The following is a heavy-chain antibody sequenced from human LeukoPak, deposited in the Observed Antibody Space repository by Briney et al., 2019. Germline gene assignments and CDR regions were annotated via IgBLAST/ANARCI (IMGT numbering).Heavy chain of an antibody. J-gene: IGHJ3*02. CDR2: ISSSSSTI. V-gene: IGHV3-48*04. CDR3: ARDKEEMVRAPYAFDI. D-gene: IGHD3-10*01. Sequence: PGGSLRLSCAASGFTFSSYSMNWVRQAPGKGLEWVSYISSSSSTINYADSVKGRFTISRDNAKISLYLQMNSLRTEDTAVYYCARDKEEMVRAPYAFDIWGQGTRVTVSS. CDR1: GFTFSSYS.